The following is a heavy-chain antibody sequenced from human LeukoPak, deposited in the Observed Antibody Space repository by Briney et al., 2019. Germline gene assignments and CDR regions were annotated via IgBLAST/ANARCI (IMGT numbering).Heavy chain of an antibody. J-gene: IGHJ4*02. V-gene: IGHV1-2*02. CDR1: GYTFTGFY. CDR2: INPNSGGT. Sequence: ASVKVSCKASGYTFTGFYMHWVRQAPGQGLEWMGWINPNSGGTNYAQKFQGRVTMTRDTSINTAYMELSSLRSDDTAVYYCAREEVSVISDTCCSGLGYWGQGTLVTAPS. CDR3: AREEVSVISDTCCSGLGY. D-gene: IGHD3-10*01.